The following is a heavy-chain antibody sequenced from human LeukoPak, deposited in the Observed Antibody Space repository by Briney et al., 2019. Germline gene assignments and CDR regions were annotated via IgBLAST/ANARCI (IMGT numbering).Heavy chain of an antibody. CDR3: ARYSQWLASDY. Sequence: ASVKVSCKASGYTFSNYYMHWVRQAPGQGLEWMGLISPSGGSTSYAQKFQGRVTMTSDMSTTTVYMELSSLRSKDTAVYYCARYSQWLASDYWGQGTLVTVSS. CDR2: ISPSGGST. V-gene: IGHV1-46*01. D-gene: IGHD6-19*01. J-gene: IGHJ4*02. CDR1: GYTFSNYY.